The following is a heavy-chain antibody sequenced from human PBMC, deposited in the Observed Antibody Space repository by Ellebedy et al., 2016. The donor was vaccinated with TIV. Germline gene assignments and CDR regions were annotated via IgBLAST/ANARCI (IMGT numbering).Heavy chain of an antibody. D-gene: IGHD2-21*01. J-gene: IGHJ4*02. CDR1: GFTFSDYH. CDR3: ARDRFLSHFDL. V-gene: IGHV3-11*01. CDR2: IDFSGRTI. Sequence: PGGSLRLSCVASGFTFSDYHMSWIRQAPGKGLEWLSNIDFSGRTIYAADSVKGRFTVSRDNSKRSAFLHMNTLRAEDTAIYYCARDRFLSHFDLWGQGTLVAVSS.